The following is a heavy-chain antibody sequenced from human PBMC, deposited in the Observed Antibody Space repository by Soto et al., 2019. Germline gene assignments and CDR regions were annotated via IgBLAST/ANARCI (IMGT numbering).Heavy chain of an antibody. CDR2: IIPIFGTA. J-gene: IGHJ6*02. CDR3: AKLGTTVTTDYYYGMDV. Sequence: SVKVTCKASGGTFSSYAISWVRQAPGQGLEWMGGIIPIFGTANYAQKFQGRVTITADESTSTAYMELSSLRSEDTAVYYCAKLGTTVTTDYYYGMDVWGQGTTVTVSS. V-gene: IGHV1-69*13. D-gene: IGHD4-4*01. CDR1: GGTFSSYA.